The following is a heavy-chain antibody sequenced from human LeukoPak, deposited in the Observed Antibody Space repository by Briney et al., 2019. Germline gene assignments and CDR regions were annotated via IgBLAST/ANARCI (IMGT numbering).Heavy chain of an antibody. V-gene: IGHV3-13*01. CDR2: IGTAGDT. Sequence: GGSLGLSCAASGFTFSSYDMHWVRQATGKGLEWVSAIGTAGDTYYPGSVKGRFTISRENAKNSLHLQMNSLRAGDTAVYYCARDPKGYRYFDLWGRGTLVTVSS. J-gene: IGHJ2*01. CDR3: ARDPKGYRYFDL. CDR1: GFTFSSYD.